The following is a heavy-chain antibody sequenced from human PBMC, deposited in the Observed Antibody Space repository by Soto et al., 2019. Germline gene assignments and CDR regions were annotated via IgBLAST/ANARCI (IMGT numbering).Heavy chain of an antibody. CDR1: GFTFSSYA. Sequence: GGSLRLSCAASGFTFSSYAMHWVRQAPGKGLEWVAVISYVGSIKYYADSLKGRFTISRDNSRNTLFLQMNSLRFEDTAVYYCARDYYKYYDSSGYYRSPAYWGQGTLVTVSS. D-gene: IGHD3-22*01. CDR2: ISYVGSIK. J-gene: IGHJ4*02. V-gene: IGHV3-30-3*01. CDR3: ARDYYKYYDSSGYYRSPAY.